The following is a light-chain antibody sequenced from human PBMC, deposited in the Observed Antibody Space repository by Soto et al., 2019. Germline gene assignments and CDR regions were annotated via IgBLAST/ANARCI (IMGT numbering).Light chain of an antibody. CDR3: QQYGSSSFT. CDR2: DAS. V-gene: IGKV3-20*01. J-gene: IGKJ3*01. Sequence: TVLAQSPATLSLSPGERATLSCRASQSVSSYLAWYHQKPGQAPRLLIYDASNRATGIPARFSGSGSGTDFTLTISRLEPEDFAVYYCQQYGSSSFTFGPGTKVDIK. CDR1: QSVSSY.